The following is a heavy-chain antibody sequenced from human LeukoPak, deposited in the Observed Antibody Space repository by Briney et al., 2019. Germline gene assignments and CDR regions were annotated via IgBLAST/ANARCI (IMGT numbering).Heavy chain of an antibody. CDR2: IGYSGST. D-gene: IGHD4-23*01. CDR1: GGSISSYY. Sequence: PSETLSLTCSVSGGSISSYYWSWIRQPPGKGLEYIGYIGYSGSTNYNPSLKSRVTISVDTSKNQFSLKLSSVTAADTAVYYCARLGDYGGNSWGQGTLVTVSS. J-gene: IGHJ4*02. CDR3: ARLGDYGGNS. V-gene: IGHV4-59*12.